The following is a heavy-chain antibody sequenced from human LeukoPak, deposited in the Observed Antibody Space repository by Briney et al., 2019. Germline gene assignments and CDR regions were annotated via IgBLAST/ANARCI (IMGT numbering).Heavy chain of an antibody. CDR3: EKDRHRSRDGYYPVFDY. V-gene: IGHV3-23*01. CDR1: GFTFSSYA. J-gene: IGHJ4*02. D-gene: IGHD5-24*01. Sequence: GGSLRLSCAASGFTFSSYAMSWVRQAPGKGLEWVSAISGSGGSTYYAGSVKGRFTISRDNSKNTLYLQMNSLRAEDTAVYYCEKDRHRSRDGYYPVFDYWGQGTLVTVSS. CDR2: ISGSGGST.